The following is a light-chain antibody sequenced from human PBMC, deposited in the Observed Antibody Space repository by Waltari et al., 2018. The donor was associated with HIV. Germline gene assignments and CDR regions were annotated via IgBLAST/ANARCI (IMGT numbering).Light chain of an antibody. CDR2: ENN. J-gene: IGLJ1*01. CDR3: GTWDTSLTSGYV. CDR1: SPNIADNH. Sequence: SLLTQPPSVSASPGHKCTRPSSGGSPNIADNHDSGYQQLPGTTPKHLIYENNQRPSGIPGRFSGSKSATSATLDITGLQTGDEADYYCGTWDTSLTSGYVFGTGTKVTVL. V-gene: IGLV1-51*02.